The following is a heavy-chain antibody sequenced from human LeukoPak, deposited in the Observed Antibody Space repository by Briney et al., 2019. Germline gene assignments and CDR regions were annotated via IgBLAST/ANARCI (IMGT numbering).Heavy chain of an antibody. D-gene: IGHD6-13*01. V-gene: IGHV4-34*01. CDR2: INHSGST. J-gene: IGHJ4*02. CDR3: ARGGGIAAAGGFDY. Sequence: SETLSLTCAVYGGSFSGYYWSWIRQPPGKGLEWIGEINHSGSTNYNPSLKSRVTISVDTSKNQFSLKLSSVTAADTAVYYRARGGGIAAAGGFDYWGQGTLVTVSS. CDR1: GGSFSGYY.